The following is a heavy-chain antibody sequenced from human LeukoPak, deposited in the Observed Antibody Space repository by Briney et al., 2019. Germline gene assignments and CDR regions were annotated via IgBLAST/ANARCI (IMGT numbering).Heavy chain of an antibody. CDR1: GGSISSGDYC. V-gene: IGHV4-30-4*08. J-gene: IGHJ5*02. D-gene: IGHD1-26*01. Sequence: SETLSLTCTVSGGSISSGDYCWSWIRQPPGKGLEWIGYIYYSGSTSYNPSLNSRVTISVDTSKNQFSLKLSSVTAADTAVYYCARDHGYSGTYSWFDPWGQGTLVTVSS. CDR2: IYYSGST. CDR3: ARDHGYSGTYSWFDP.